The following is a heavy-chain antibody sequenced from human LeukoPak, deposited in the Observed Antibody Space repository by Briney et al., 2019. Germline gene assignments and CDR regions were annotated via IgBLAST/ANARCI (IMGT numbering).Heavy chain of an antibody. CDR3: ATARFYCSGGSCYDDY. CDR1: GCTFTGYY. J-gene: IGHJ4*02. V-gene: IGHV1-2*02. CDR2: INPNSGGT. Sequence: ASVKVSCKASGCTFTGYYMHWVRQAPGQGLEWMGWINPNSGGTNYAQKFQGRVTMTRDTSISTAYMELSRLRSDDTAVYYCATARFYCSGGSCYDDYWGQGTLVTVSS. D-gene: IGHD2-15*01.